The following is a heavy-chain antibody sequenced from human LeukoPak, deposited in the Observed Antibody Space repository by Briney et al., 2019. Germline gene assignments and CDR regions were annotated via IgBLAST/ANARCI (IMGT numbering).Heavy chain of an antibody. D-gene: IGHD1-26*01. CDR3: ARGSWESDYYYYMDV. CDR1: GYTFTGYY. CDR2: INPSSGGT. V-gene: IGHV1-2*02. J-gene: IGHJ6*03. Sequence: ASVKVSCKASGYTFTGYYMHWVRQAPGQGLEWMGWINPSSGGTNYAQKFQGRVTMTRDTSISTAYMELSRLRSDDTAVYYCARGSWESDYYYYMDVWAKGPRSPSP.